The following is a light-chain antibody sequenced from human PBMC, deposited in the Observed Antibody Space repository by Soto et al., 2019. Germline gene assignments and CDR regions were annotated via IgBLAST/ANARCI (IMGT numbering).Light chain of an antibody. Sequence: QSVLTQPASVSGSAGQSITISCIGTTSDVGGYNYVSWYQQHPGKAPKLMIYDVSNRPSGVSNRFSGSKSGNTASLTISGLQAEDEADYYCSSYTSSSTLNYVFGTGTKVTVL. CDR2: DVS. CDR1: TSDVGGYNY. J-gene: IGLJ1*01. V-gene: IGLV2-14*01. CDR3: SSYTSSSTLNYV.